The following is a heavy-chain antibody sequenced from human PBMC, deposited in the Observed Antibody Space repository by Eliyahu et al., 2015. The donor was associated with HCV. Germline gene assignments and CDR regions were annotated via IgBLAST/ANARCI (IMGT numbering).Heavy chain of an antibody. CDR2: IYTSGST. CDR3: ARGSYGQTVDY. Sequence: LEWIGRIYTSGSTNYNPSLKSRVTISVDTSKNQFSLKLSSVTAADTAVYYCARGSYGQTVDYWGQGTLVTVSS. V-gene: IGHV4-61*02. J-gene: IGHJ4*02. D-gene: IGHD5-18*01.